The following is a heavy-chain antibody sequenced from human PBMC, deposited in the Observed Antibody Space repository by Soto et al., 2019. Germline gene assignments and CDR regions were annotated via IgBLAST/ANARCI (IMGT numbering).Heavy chain of an antibody. V-gene: IGHV1-69*01. J-gene: IGHJ4*02. CDR3: VRDSYDRIGLARPN. CDR2: IISIFGST. Sequence: QVQLVQSGAEVKRPGSSVRVSCKASGGTFNSYAVNWVRQAPGQGLEWMGGIISIFGSTNYAQQFQGRLTLTADESTRTAYMELSSLSSEDTAVYYCVRDSYDRIGLARPNWGQGTLVIVSS. CDR1: GGTFNSYA. D-gene: IGHD3-22*01.